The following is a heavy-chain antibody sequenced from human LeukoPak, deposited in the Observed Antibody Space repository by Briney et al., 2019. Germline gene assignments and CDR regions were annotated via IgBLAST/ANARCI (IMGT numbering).Heavy chain of an antibody. CDR3: AGYCSSTSCQPYYYYYYMDV. CDR2: ISSSGSTI. J-gene: IGHJ6*03. CDR1: GFTFSSYE. D-gene: IGHD2-2*01. V-gene: IGHV3-48*03. Sequence: GGSLRLSCAASGFTFSSYEMNWVRQAPGKGLEWVSYISSSGSTIYYADSVKGRFTISRDNSKNTLYLQMNSLRAEDTAVYYCAGYCSSTSCQPYYYYYYMDVWGKGTTVTISS.